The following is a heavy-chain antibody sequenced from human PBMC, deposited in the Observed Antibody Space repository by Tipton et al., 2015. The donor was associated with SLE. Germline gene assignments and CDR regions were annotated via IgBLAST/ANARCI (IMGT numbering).Heavy chain of an antibody. CDR2: IYHSGST. CDR3: ARGGGEAVAGTPLGY. D-gene: IGHD6-19*01. Sequence: TLSLTCTVSGYSISSGYYWGWIRQPPGKGLEWIGSIYHSGSTYYNPSLKSRVTISVDTSKNQFSLKLSSVTAADTAVYYCARGGGEAVAGTPLGYWGQGTLVTVSS. V-gene: IGHV4-38-2*02. CDR1: GYSISSGYY. J-gene: IGHJ4*02.